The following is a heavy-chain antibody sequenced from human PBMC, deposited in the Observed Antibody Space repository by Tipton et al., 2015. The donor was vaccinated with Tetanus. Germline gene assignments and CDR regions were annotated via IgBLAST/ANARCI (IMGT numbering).Heavy chain of an antibody. Sequence: TLSLTCTVSGGSISSYYWSWIRQPPGKGREWIGNIYYSGSTNYNPSLKSRVTISVDTSKNQFSLKLSSVTAADTAVYYCARVGLVMAARRRNWFDPWGQGTLVTVSS. CDR2: IYYSGST. CDR3: ARVGLVMAARRRNWFDP. D-gene: IGHD6-6*01. CDR1: GGSISSYY. V-gene: IGHV4-59*01. J-gene: IGHJ5*02.